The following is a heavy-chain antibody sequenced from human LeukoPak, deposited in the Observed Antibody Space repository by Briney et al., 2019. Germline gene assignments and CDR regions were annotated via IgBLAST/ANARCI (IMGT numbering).Heavy chain of an antibody. J-gene: IGHJ3*02. CDR2: IRYDGSNK. Sequence: GGSLRLSCAASGFTFSSYGMHWVRQAPGKGLEWVAFIRYDGSNKYYADSVKGRFTISRDNSKNTLYLQMNSLRAEDTAVYYCARGKPSYDYVWGSYRSDHDAFDIWGQGTMVTVSS. CDR3: ARGKPSYDYVWGSYRSDHDAFDI. V-gene: IGHV3-30*02. D-gene: IGHD3-16*02. CDR1: GFTFSSYG.